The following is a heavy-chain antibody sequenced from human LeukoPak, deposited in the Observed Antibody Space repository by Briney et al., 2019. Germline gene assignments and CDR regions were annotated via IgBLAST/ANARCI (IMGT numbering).Heavy chain of an antibody. V-gene: IGHV4-31*03. J-gene: IGHJ3*02. D-gene: IGHD1-26*01. CDR3: ARELVGATHAFDI. CDR1: GGSISSCGYY. Sequence: SETLSLTCTVSGGSISSCGYYWSWIRQHPGKGLEWIGYIYYSGSTYYNPSLKSRVTISVDTSKNQFSLKLSSVTAADTAVYYCARELVGATHAFDIWGQGTMVTVSS. CDR2: IYYSGST.